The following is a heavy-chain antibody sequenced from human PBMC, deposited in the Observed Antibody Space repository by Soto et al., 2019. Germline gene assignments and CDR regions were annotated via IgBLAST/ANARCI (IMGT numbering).Heavy chain of an antibody. CDR3: SRSLDS. CDR2: INPDGSEK. V-gene: IGHV3-7*01. J-gene: IGHJ4*02. CDR1: GFIFSNFW. Sequence: PGGSLRLSCGASGFIFSNFWMDWVRQAPGKGLEWVANINPDGSEKHYVDSVKGRFTISRDNAKNSLYLQMSSLTAEDSALYYCSRSLDSWGQGTRVTVSS.